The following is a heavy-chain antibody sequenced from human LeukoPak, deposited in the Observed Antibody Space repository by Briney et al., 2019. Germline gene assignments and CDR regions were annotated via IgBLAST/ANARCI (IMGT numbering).Heavy chain of an antibody. J-gene: IGHJ3*02. Sequence: GGSLRLSCAASGFTVSSNYMSWVRQAPGKGLEWVSVIYSGGSTYYADSVKGRFTISRDNSKNTLYLRMNSLRAEDTAVYYCARETYYYDSSGYYFSAVFGAFDIWGQGTMVTVSS. CDR2: IYSGGST. D-gene: IGHD3-22*01. V-gene: IGHV3-66*01. CDR1: GFTVSSNY. CDR3: ARETYYYDSSGYYFSAVFGAFDI.